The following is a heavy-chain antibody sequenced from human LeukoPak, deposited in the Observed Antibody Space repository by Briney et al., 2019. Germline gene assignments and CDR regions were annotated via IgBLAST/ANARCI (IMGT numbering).Heavy chain of an antibody. CDR2: IYYSGST. CDR1: GGSISSYY. CDR3: ARDPSNDYVWGSYRS. Sequence: SETLSLTCTVSGGSISSYYWSWIRQPPGKGLEWIGYIYYSGSTYYNPSLKSRVTISVDTSKNQFSLKLSSVTAADTAVYYCARDPSNDYVWGSYRSWGQGTLVTVSS. V-gene: IGHV4-59*12. J-gene: IGHJ5*02. D-gene: IGHD3-16*02.